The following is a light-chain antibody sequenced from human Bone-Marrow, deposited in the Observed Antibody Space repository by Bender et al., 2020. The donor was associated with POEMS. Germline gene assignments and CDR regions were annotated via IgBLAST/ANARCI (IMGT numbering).Light chain of an antibody. Sequence: QSALTQPASVSGSPGQSITISCTGTSSDVGGYNYVSWCQQHPGKAPKLMIYHVTSRPSGISNRFSGSKTGNTASLTISGLQAEDEAEYYCCSHGGSRNFWVFGGGTKLTVL. CDR3: CSHGGSRNFWV. CDR2: HVT. V-gene: IGLV2-14*01. CDR1: SSDVGGYNY. J-gene: IGLJ3*02.